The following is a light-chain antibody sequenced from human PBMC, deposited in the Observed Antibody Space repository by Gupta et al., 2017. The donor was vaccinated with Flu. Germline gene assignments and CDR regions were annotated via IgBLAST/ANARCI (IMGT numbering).Light chain of an antibody. J-gene: IGLJ2*01. Sequence: QSALTQPASVSGSPGQSITISCTGTSSDVGGYKYVSWYQQHPGKAPKLMIYDVSNRPSGVSNRFSGSKSGNTASLTISGLQAEDEADYYCSSYTSSSTLYVVFGGGTKLTVI. CDR2: DVS. CDR1: SSDVGGYKY. V-gene: IGLV2-14*01. CDR3: SSYTSSSTLYVV.